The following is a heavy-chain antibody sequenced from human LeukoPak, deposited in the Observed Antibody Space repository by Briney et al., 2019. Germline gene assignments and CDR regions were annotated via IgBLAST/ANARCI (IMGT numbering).Heavy chain of an antibody. D-gene: IGHD6-19*01. Sequence: QPGGSLRLSCAASGFTFSSYAMSWVRQAPGKGLEWVSAISGSGGSTYYADSVKGRFTISRDNSKNTLYLQMNSLRAEDTAVYYCAKDGRSPRGIAVAGHFDYWGQGTLVTVSS. CDR3: AKDGRSPRGIAVAGHFDY. CDR2: ISGSGGST. V-gene: IGHV3-23*01. CDR1: GFTFSSYA. J-gene: IGHJ4*02.